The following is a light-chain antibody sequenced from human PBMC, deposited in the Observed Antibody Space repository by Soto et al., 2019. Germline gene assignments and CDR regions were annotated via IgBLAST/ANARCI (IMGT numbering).Light chain of an antibody. CDR1: QSISSW. CDR3: QQYNTYSSLT. V-gene: IGKV1-5*01. J-gene: IGKJ4*01. CDR2: DAS. Sequence: DIQMTQSPSTLSASVGDRVTITCRASQSISSWLAWYQQKLGRAPRPLIYDASSLESGVPSRFSGSGYGKEFTLTISSLQPDDFATYYCQQYNTYSSLTFGGGTKVDIK.